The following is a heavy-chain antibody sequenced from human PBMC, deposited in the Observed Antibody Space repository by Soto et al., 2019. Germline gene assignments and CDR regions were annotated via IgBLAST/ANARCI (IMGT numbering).Heavy chain of an antibody. V-gene: IGHV3-30-3*01. D-gene: IGHD3-9*01. Sequence: PGGSLRLSCAASEFSFSSYAMHWIRQAPGKGLEWVAVISFDGNIIQYADSVKGRFIISRDNIKNTLYLQMNSLRGEDTAVYYCARTFDTITSYFAYWGQGTQVTVSS. CDR1: EFSFSSYA. CDR3: ARTFDTITSYFAY. J-gene: IGHJ4*02. CDR2: ISFDGNII.